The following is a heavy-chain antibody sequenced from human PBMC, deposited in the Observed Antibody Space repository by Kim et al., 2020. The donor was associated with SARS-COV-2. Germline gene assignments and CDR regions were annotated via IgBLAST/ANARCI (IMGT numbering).Heavy chain of an antibody. V-gene: IGHV4-34*01. Sequence: SRVTISVDTSKNQFSLKLSSVTAADTAVYYCARGDNYYDFWSGFHYGMDVWGQGTTVTVSS. D-gene: IGHD3-3*01. J-gene: IGHJ6*02. CDR3: ARGDNYYDFWSGFHYGMDV.